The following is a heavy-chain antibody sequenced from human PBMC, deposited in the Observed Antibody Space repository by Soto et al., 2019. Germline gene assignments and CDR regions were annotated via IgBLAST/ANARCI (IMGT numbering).Heavy chain of an antibody. CDR3: ARGLGRRGYTLTDAFDI. V-gene: IGHV1-8*01. D-gene: IGHD5-18*01. CDR2: MNPNSGNT. Sequence: ASVKVSCKASGYTFTSYDINWVRQATGQGLEWMGWMNPNSGNTGYAQKFQGRVTMTRNTSISTAYMELSSLRSEDTAVYYCARGLGRRGYTLTDAFDIWGQGTMVTVSS. CDR1: GYTFTSYD. J-gene: IGHJ3*02.